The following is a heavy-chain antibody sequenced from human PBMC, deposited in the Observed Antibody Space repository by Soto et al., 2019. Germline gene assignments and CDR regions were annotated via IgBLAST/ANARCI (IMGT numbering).Heavy chain of an antibody. V-gene: IGHV4-30-4*01. CDR2: IYFSGST. CDR1: GGSISSGDYY. CDR3: VRGGYYYDSSCSPSPYYFDY. Sequence: PSETLSLTCTVSGGSISSGDYYWSWIRQPPGKGLEWIGYIYFSGSTYYNPSLKSRVTIAVDTSKNQFALKLSSAPAADTAVYYCVRGGYYYDSSCSPSPYYFDYWGQGTLVTVSS. J-gene: IGHJ4*02. D-gene: IGHD3-22*01.